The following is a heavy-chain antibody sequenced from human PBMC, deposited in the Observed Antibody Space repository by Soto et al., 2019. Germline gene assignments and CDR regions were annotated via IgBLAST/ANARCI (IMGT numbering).Heavy chain of an antibody. V-gene: IGHV5-51*01. J-gene: IGHJ3*02. CDR1: GYSFTSYW. Sequence: GESLKISCKGSGYSFTSYWIGWVRQMPGKGLEWMGIIYPGDSDTRYSPSFQGQVTISADKSISTAYLQWSSLKASDTAMYYCASPIGATGTTWGGLKDAFDIWGQGTMVTVSS. CDR2: IYPGDSDT. CDR3: ASPIGATGTTWGGLKDAFDI. D-gene: IGHD1-1*01.